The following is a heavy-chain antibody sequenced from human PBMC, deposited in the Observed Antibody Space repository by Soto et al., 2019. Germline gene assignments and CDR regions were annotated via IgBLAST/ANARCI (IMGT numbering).Heavy chain of an antibody. Sequence: SETLSLTCTVSGGSISTYYWSWIRQPPGKGLEWIGYINYNGRTNYNPSLKSRVTMSLDTSKNQFSLKLRSVTAADTAVFYCARYAGSSWFDYWGQGTLVTVSS. CDR2: INYNGRT. CDR1: GGSISTYY. CDR3: ARYAGSSWFDY. D-gene: IGHD6-13*01. J-gene: IGHJ4*02. V-gene: IGHV4-59*01.